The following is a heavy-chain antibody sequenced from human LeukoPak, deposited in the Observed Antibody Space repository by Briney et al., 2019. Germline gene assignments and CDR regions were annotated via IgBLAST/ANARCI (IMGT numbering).Heavy chain of an antibody. CDR3: ARDQDWAFDY. J-gene: IGHJ4*02. Sequence: GGSLRLSCAVSGFTFVSHAKNWVRQAPGKGMEWISFINHGGSIVYYADSVKGRFATSRDNVKNSLYLQINNVGADDTAVYYCARDQDWAFDYWGQGTLVTVSS. V-gene: IGHV3-48*03. D-gene: IGHD3/OR15-3a*01. CDR2: INHGGSIV. CDR1: GFTFVSHA.